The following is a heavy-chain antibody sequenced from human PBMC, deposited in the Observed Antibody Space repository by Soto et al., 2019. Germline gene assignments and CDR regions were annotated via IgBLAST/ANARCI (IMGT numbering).Heavy chain of an antibody. CDR2: TYFRSTWND. V-gene: IGHV6-1*01. D-gene: IGHD6-13*01. J-gene: IGHJ6*03. CDR3: ARELGTSWSPYYYYYSMDV. Sequence: QVQLQQSGPGLVRPSQTLSLTCAISGGSVSTNNAAWSWIRQSPSRGLEWLGRTYFRSTWNDDYAVSLKGRITINPDTSKNQFSLQLNSVTPEDTAVYYCARELGTSWSPYYYYYSMDVWGQGPRSPSP. CDR1: GGSVSTNNAA.